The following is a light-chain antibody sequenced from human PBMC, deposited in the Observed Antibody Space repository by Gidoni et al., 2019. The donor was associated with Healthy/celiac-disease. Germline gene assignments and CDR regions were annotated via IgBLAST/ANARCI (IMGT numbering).Light chain of an antibody. Sequence: DIVMTQSPPSLPVTPGEPASISCRSSQSLLHSNGYNYLDWYLQKPGQSPQLLIYLGSNRASGVPDRVSGSGSGTDFTLKISRVEAEDVGVYYCMQALQTPRTFGQGTKVEIK. CDR1: QSLLHSNGYNY. J-gene: IGKJ1*01. CDR2: LGS. V-gene: IGKV2-28*01. CDR3: MQALQTPRT.